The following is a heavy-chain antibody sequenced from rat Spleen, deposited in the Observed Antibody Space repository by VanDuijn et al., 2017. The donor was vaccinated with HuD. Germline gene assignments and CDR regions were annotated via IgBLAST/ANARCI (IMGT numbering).Heavy chain of an antibody. CDR1: GFTFNNYW. Sequence: EVQLVESGGGLEQPGRSLKLSCVASGFTFNNYWMTWIRQAPGTGLEWVASITDTGSYTYYPESVRGRFTISRDNAKSTLYLQMNSLSSEDTATYYCSSDNFDYWGQGVMVTVSS. V-gene: IGHV5-31*01. CDR3: SSDNFDY. J-gene: IGHJ2*01. CDR2: ITDTGSYT.